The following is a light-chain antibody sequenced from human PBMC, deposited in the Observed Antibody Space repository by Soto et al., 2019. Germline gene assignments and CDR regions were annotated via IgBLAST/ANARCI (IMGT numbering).Light chain of an antibody. CDR1: QTFTSNX. J-gene: IGKJ2*01. V-gene: IGKV3-20*01. Sequence: EIVLTQSPGTLSLSPGERXXLSXXASQTFTSNXLAWYRHRPGQAPRLLIYGASSRATGIPDRFSGSGSGTDFTLIISGLEPEDSAVYYCQQYGSSPYTFGQGTKLEIK. CDR2: GAS. CDR3: QQYGSSPYT.